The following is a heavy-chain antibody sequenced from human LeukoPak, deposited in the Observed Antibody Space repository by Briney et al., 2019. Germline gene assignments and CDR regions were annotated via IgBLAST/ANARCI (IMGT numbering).Heavy chain of an antibody. Sequence: GGSLRLSCAASGFTFSSYSMTWVRQAPGKGLEWVSYISLSSTTIYYADSVKGRFTISRDDAKNSLYLQMNGLRDEDTAVYYCARVSGWPWDHWGQGTLVTVSS. J-gene: IGHJ4*02. CDR2: ISLSSTTI. CDR3: ARVSGWPWDH. CDR1: GFTFSSYS. D-gene: IGHD2-15*01. V-gene: IGHV3-48*02.